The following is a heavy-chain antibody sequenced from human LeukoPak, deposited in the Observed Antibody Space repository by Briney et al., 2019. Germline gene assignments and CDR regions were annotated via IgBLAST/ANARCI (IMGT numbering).Heavy chain of an antibody. J-gene: IGHJ4*02. V-gene: IGHV4-39*01. CDR2: IHYSGST. D-gene: IGHD2-2*02. CDR3: ARQWGRYCSSTSCYNNYNYFDY. Sequence: SETLSLTCTVSGGSISSSSYYWGWIRQPPGRGLEWIGSIHYSGSTYYNPSLKSRVTISVNTSKNQFSLKLSSVTAADTAVYYCARQWGRYCSSTSCYNNYNYFDYWGQGTLVTVSS. CDR1: GGSISSSSYY.